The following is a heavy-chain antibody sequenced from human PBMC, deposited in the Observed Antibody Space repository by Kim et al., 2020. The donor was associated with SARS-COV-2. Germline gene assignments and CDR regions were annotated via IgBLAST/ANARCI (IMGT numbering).Heavy chain of an antibody. V-gene: IGHV5-51*01. J-gene: IGHJ3*02. CDR1: GYSFTTFW. CDR2: IFPGDSNT. Sequence: GESLKISCKGSGYSFTTFWIACVRQMPGKGLEWMGIIFPGDSNTKYSPSFQGQVTISVDRSLSSAYLQWSSLKASDTAMYYCARRYCSSTSCPPYNAFDIWGQGTMVTVSS. D-gene: IGHD2-2*01. CDR3: ARRYCSSTSCPPYNAFDI.